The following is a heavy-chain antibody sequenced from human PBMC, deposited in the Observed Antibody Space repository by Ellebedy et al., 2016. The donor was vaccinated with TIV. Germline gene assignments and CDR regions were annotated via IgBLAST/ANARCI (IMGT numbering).Heavy chain of an antibody. Sequence: PGGSLRLSCAASGFTVRSNSMSWVRQAPGKGLEWVSVIETGGNTYYADSVKGRFTISRDNSKDTLYLQMNNLRAEDTAVYYCARDYASGWGQGTLVTVSS. CDR1: GFTVRSNS. D-gene: IGHD3-16*01. V-gene: IGHV3-53*01. CDR2: IETGGNT. J-gene: IGHJ4*02. CDR3: ARDYASG.